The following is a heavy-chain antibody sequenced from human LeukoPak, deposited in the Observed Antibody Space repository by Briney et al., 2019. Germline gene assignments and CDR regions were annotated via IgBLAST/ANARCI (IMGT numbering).Heavy chain of an antibody. Sequence: SETLSLTCTVSGGSISSYYWSWIRQPPGMGLEWIGYIYYSGSTNYNPSLKSRVTISVDTSKDQFCLKLSSVTAADTAVYYCARGGDYGEIDYWGQGTLVTVSS. D-gene: IGHD4-17*01. J-gene: IGHJ4*02. CDR2: IYYSGST. CDR1: GGSISSYY. V-gene: IGHV4-59*01. CDR3: ARGGDYGEIDY.